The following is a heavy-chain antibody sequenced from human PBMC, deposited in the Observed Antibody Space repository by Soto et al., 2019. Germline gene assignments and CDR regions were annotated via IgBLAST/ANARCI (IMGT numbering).Heavy chain of an antibody. CDR1: GGTFSSYA. CDR2: IIPIFGTA. D-gene: IGHD6-13*01. Sequence: QVQLVQSGAEVKKPGSSVKVSCKASGGTFSSYAISWVRQAPGQGLEWMGGIIPIFGTADYAQKFQGRVTITADESTSTAYMELSSLRSEDMAVYYCASLIAAAGPPHSPRYYYGMDVWGQGTTVTVSS. J-gene: IGHJ6*02. V-gene: IGHV1-69*12. CDR3: ASLIAAAGPPHSPRYYYGMDV.